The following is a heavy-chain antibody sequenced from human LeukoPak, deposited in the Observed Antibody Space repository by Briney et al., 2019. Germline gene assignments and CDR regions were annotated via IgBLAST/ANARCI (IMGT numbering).Heavy chain of an antibody. Sequence: ASVKVSCKASGYTSTSYAMHWVRQAPGQRLEWMGWVNAGNGNTKYSQKFQGRVTITRDTSASTAYMELSSLRSEDTAVYYCARGHYGGWFDPWGQGTLVTVSS. J-gene: IGHJ5*02. CDR3: ARGHYGGWFDP. D-gene: IGHD4-23*01. CDR1: GYTSTSYA. V-gene: IGHV1-3*01. CDR2: VNAGNGNT.